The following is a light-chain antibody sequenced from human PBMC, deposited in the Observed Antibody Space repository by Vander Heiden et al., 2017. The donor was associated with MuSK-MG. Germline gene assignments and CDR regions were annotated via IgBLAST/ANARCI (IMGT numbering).Light chain of an antibody. CDR3: ASWDDSLNGWV. V-gene: IGLV1-44*01. CDR1: SSNIGGNT. Sequence: QSVLTQPPSASGTPGQRVTISCSGSSSNIGGNTVNWYQQLPGTAPKLLIYRNNQRPSGVPDRFSGSKSGTSASLDITGLQSEDEADYYWASWDDSLNGWVFGGGTKLTVL. CDR2: RNN. J-gene: IGLJ2*01.